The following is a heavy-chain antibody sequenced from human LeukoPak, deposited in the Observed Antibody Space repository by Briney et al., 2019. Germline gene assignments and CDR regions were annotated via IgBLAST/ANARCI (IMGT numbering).Heavy chain of an antibody. D-gene: IGHD1-20*01. CDR1: GFTFSSYG. J-gene: IGHJ4*02. CDR2: ISYDGSNK. CDR3: ASGLGITGTTSTLDYFDY. V-gene: IGHV3-30*03. Sequence: GGSLRLSCAASGFTFSSYGMHWVRQAPGKGLEWVAVISYDGSNKYYADSVKGRFTISRDNSMNTLYLQMNSLRAEDTAVFYCASGLGITGTTSTLDYFDYWGQGTLVTVSS.